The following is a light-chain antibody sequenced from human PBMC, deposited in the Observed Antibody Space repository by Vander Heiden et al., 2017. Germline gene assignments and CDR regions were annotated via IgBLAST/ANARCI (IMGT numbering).Light chain of an antibody. CDR3: QHDKRYST. J-gene: IGKJ1*01. CDR2: MAS. Sequence: DIQVTQSPSTLSASVGDRVTITCRASQNIANWLAWYQQGPGQGPKVLIYMASTLKSGVPLRFSGSGSETDFTLTSISLQPDDVATYFCQHDKRYSTFGQGTKVEVK. CDR1: QNIANW. V-gene: IGKV1-5*03.